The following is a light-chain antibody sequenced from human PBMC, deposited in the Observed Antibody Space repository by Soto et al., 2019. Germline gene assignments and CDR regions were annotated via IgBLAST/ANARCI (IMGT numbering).Light chain of an antibody. J-gene: IGKJ2*01. V-gene: IGKV3-20*01. CDR1: QTINTEF. CDR2: GTS. CDR3: QRYGSSPLYA. Sequence: EIVLTQSPGTLSLSPGERATFSCRTSQTINTEFLAWYQQRPGQVPRLLIHGTSNRATGIPDRFSGSGSGTDSTLTISALEPEDFAVYYCQRYGSSPLYAFDQGTKLEI.